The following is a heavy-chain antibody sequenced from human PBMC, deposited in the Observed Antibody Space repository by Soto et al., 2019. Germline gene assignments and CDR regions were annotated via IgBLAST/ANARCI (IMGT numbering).Heavy chain of an antibody. J-gene: IGHJ4*02. Sequence: PSETLSLTCTVSGGSISSGVYYWSWIRHHPGKGLEWIGYIYYSGSTYYNPSLKSRVTISVDTSKNQFSLKLSSVTAADTAVYYCARVNHAFDYWGQGTLVTVSS. CDR3: ARVNHAFDY. V-gene: IGHV4-31*03. CDR1: GGSISSGVYY. CDR2: IYYSGST.